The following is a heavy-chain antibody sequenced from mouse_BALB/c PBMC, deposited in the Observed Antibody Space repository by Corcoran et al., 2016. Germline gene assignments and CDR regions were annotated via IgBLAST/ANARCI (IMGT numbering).Heavy chain of an antibody. Sequence: QVQLLQSGAELMKPGASVKISCKATGYTFSSYWIEWVKQRPGHGLEWIGEILPGSGSTNYNEKFKGKATFTADTSSNTAYMQLSSLTSEDSAVYYCARNYGSSYDWYFDVWGAGTTVTVSS. CDR1: GYTFSSYW. CDR3: ARNYGSSYDWYFDV. CDR2: ILPGSGST. J-gene: IGHJ1*01. D-gene: IGHD1-1*01. V-gene: IGHV1-9*01.